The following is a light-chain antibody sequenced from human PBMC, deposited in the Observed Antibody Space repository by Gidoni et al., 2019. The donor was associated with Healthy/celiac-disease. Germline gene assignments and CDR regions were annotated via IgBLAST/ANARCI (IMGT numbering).Light chain of an antibody. J-gene: IGKJ1*01. CDR3: QQSYSTPRT. Sequence: DIQMTQSPSSLSASVGDRVTITCRESQSISSYLNWYQQKPGKAPKLLIYAASSLQSGVPSRFSGSGSGTDFTLTSSSLQHEDFATYYCQQSYSTPRTFGQGTKVEIK. V-gene: IGKV1-39*01. CDR1: QSISSY. CDR2: AAS.